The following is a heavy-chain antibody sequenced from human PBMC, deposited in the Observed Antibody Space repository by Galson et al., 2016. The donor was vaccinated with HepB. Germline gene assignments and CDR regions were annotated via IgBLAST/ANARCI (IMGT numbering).Heavy chain of an antibody. J-gene: IGHJ6*02. CDR2: ISYDGSIK. CDR1: GFTFSRHG. V-gene: IGHV3-30*18. CDR3: AKDIQSDFWSGFEPDYFYDMDV. D-gene: IGHD3-3*01. Sequence: SVRLSCEASGFTFSRHGMHWVRQAPGKGLEWVAVISYDGSIKYYVDSVKGRFTISRDNSKNTLYLQMNTLRVEDTAVYYCAKDIQSDFWSGFEPDYFYDMDVGGQGTTVTVSS.